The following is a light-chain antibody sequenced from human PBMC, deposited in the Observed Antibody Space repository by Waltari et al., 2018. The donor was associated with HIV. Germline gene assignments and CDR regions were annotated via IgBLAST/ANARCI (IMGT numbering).Light chain of an antibody. CDR3: QQSGTSIT. Sequence: EIVMTQSPATLSVSPGERATLSCRASQSVSSNLAWYQQKPGQAPRLLIYGASSRATGIPDRFSGSGSGTDFTLTISRLEPEDFAVYYCQQSGTSITFGGGTKVEIK. CDR2: GAS. CDR1: QSVSSN. J-gene: IGKJ4*01. V-gene: IGKV3-20*01.